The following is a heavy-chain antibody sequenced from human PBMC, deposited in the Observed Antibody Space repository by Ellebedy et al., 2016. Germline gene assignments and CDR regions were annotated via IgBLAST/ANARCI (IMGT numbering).Heavy chain of an antibody. V-gene: IGHV4-39*07. CDR1: GGSIGAINYY. Sequence: SETLSLTCSVSGGSIGAINYYLGWIRQPPGKGLEWIGTIYYSGSTYYNPSLKSRVTISADMSKNQFSLKLSSMTAADTAMYYCAGDEYSSTWYMYWGQGSLVTVSS. CDR3: AGDEYSSTWYMY. D-gene: IGHD6-13*01. CDR2: IYYSGST. J-gene: IGHJ4*02.